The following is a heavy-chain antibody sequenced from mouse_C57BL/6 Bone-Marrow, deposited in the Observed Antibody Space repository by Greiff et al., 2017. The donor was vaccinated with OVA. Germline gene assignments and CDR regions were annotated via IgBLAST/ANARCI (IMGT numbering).Heavy chain of an antibody. J-gene: IGHJ4*01. Sequence: EVQLVESGPGLVKPSQSLSLTCSVTGYSITSGYYWNWIRQFPGNKLEWMGYISYDGSNNYNPSLKNRISITRDTSKNQFFLKLNSVTTEDTATYYCARDYDSPYYAMDYGGQGTSVTVSA. V-gene: IGHV3-6*01. CDR2: ISYDGSN. CDR1: GYSITSGYY. D-gene: IGHD1-1*01. CDR3: ARDYDSPYYAMDY.